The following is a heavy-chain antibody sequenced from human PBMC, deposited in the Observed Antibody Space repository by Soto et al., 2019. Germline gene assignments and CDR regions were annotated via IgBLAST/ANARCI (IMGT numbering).Heavy chain of an antibody. J-gene: IGHJ3*02. CDR2: IYPGDSDA. V-gene: IGHV5-51*01. D-gene: IGHD2-15*01. CDR3: SRRGYCSGGSCFSAAFDI. Sequence: GESLKISCKGSGYSFTSYWIGWVRQMPGKGLEWMGIIYPGDSDARYRPSFQGQVTISVDKSISTAYLQWSSLKASDTAMYYCSRRGYCSGGSCFSAAFDIWGQGTIVTVSS. CDR1: GYSFTSYW.